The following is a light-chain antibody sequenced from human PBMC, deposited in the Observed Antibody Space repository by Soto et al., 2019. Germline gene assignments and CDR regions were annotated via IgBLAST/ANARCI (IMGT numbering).Light chain of an antibody. CDR2: GAS. Sequence: EIVWTQSPGTLSLSPGERATLSCRASQSVDSSYLAWYHQRPGQAPRLLIYGASSRATGIPDGFSGSGSGTDFTLTIMRLKPEDFTLYYCQHFGSPRGTFGKGTKVEIK. CDR1: QSVDSSY. J-gene: IGKJ1*01. V-gene: IGKV3-20*01. CDR3: QHFGSPRGT.